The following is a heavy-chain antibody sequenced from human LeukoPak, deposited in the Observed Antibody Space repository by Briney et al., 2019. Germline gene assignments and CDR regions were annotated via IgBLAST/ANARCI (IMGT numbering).Heavy chain of an antibody. CDR1: GGTFSSYA. Sequence: SSVKVSCKASGGTFSSYAISWVRQAPGQGLEWMGGIITIFGTANYAQKFQGRVTITADESTSTAYMELSSLRSEDKAVYYCARESQSRSYSRFDPWGQGTLVNVS. J-gene: IGHJ5*02. CDR3: ARESQSRSYSRFDP. V-gene: IGHV1-69*01. CDR2: IITIFGTA. D-gene: IGHD1-26*01.